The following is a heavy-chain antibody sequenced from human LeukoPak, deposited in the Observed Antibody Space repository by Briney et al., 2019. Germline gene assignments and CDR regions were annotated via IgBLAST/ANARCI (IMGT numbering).Heavy chain of an antibody. CDR2: ISAYNGNT. CDR1: GYTFTSYG. CDR3: ARDGRGRIVGVDDY. D-gene: IGHD1-26*01. Sequence: ASVKVSCKASGYTFTSYGIGWVRQAPGQGLEWMGWISAYNGNTNYAQKLQGRVTMTTDTSTSTVYMELRSLRSDDTAVYYCARDGRGRIVGVDDYWGQGTLVTVSS. J-gene: IGHJ4*02. V-gene: IGHV1-18*01.